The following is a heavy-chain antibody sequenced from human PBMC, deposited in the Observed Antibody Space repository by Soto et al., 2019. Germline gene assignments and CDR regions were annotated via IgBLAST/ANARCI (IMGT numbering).Heavy chain of an antibody. CDR2: ISGSGGST. D-gene: IGHD6-6*01. Sequence: GGSLRLSCAASGFTFSSYAMSWVRQAPGKGLEWVSAISGSGGSTYYADSVKGRFTISRDNSKNTLYLQMNSLRAEDTAVYYCAKDPYSSSRSYYFDYWGQGTLVTVSS. J-gene: IGHJ4*02. CDR1: GFTFSSYA. CDR3: AKDPYSSSRSYYFDY. V-gene: IGHV3-23*01.